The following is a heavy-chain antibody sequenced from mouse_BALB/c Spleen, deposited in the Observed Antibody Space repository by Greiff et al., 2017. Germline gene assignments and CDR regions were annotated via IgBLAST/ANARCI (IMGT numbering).Heavy chain of an antibody. J-gene: IGHJ2*01. CDR3: ARGGSYDY. Sequence: VKLMESGAELARPGASVKLSCKASGYTFTSYWMQWVKQRPGQGLEWIGAIYPGDGDTRYTQKFKGKATLTADKSSSTAYMQLSSLASEDSAVYYCARGGSYDYWGQGTTLTVSS. CDR1: GYTFTSYW. D-gene: IGHD1-1*01. V-gene: IGHV1-87*01. CDR2: IYPGDGDT.